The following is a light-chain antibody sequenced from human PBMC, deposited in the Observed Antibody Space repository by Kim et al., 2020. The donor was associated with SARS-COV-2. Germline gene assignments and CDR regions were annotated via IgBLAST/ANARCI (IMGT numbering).Light chain of an antibody. Sequence: QSALTQPRSVSGSPGQSVTISCTGTSSDSYNSVSWYQHHPGKAPKLIIYDVNKRPSGVPDRFSGSKSGNTASLTISGLQAEDETEYYCSSYTGSYTWVFGTGTKVTVL. CDR1: SSDSYNS. CDR3: SSYTGSYTWV. V-gene: IGLV2-11*01. J-gene: IGLJ1*01. CDR2: DVN.